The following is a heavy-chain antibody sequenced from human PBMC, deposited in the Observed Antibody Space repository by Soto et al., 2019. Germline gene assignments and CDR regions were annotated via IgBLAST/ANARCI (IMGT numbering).Heavy chain of an antibody. D-gene: IGHD6-19*01. CDR2: AYYSEST. J-gene: IGHJ5*02. Sequence: QLQLQESGPGLVKPSETLALTCTDSGGSIRSSTYQWGWIRQPPGRGLEWIGSAYYSESTYYNPSLKSQVAVSVDTSTNQFSLKVTSATAADTAVYYCAKSLAVAAGWFDPWAQGALVTVSS. CDR3: AKSLAVAAGWFDP. CDR1: GGSIRSSTYQ. V-gene: IGHV4-39*01.